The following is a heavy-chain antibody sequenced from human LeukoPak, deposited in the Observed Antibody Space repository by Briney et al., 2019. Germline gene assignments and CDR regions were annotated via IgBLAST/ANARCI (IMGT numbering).Heavy chain of an antibody. CDR3: KREYGYRFDH. CDR1: GDGVSSDSAA. V-gene: IGHV6-1*01. Sequence: SQTLSLTCAISGDGVSSDSAAWNWIRQSPSRGLQWLGRTYYRSKWYNDYAVSVKSRIAINPDTSKNLVSLQLNSVTPEDTAVYYCKREYGYRFDHWGQGTPVTVSS. CDR2: TYYRSKWYN. D-gene: IGHD5-18*01. J-gene: IGHJ4*02.